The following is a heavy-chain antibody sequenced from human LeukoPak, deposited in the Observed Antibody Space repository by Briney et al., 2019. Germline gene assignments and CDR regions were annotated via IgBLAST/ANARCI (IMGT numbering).Heavy chain of an antibody. CDR2: IRGDGGST. V-gene: IGHV3-43*02. D-gene: IGHD2-15*01. CDR3: AKDIYSRRGSYFEH. CDR1: GFPFDDFA. Sequence: GGSLGLSWAASGFPFDDFAGHLVRPVPGKGLEWVSLIRGDGGSTYYADSVKGRFTISRDNSKNSLYLQMNSLRTEDTALYYCAKDIYSRRGSYFEHRGQGTLVTVSS. J-gene: IGHJ1*01.